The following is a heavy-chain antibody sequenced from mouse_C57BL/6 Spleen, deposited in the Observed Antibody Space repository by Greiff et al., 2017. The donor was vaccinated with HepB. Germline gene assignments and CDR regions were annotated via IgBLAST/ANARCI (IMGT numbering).Heavy chain of an antibody. CDR1: GYSFTGYF. CDR3: ARETTVVAYYYAMDY. CDR2: INPYNGDT. D-gene: IGHD1-1*01. Sequence: EVQLQESGPELVKPGDSVKISCKASGYSFTGYFMNWVMQSHGKSLEWIGRINPYNGDTFYNQKFKGKATLTVDKSSSTAHMELRSLTSEDSAVYYCARETTVVAYYYAMDYWGQGTSVTVSS. J-gene: IGHJ4*01. V-gene: IGHV1-20*01.